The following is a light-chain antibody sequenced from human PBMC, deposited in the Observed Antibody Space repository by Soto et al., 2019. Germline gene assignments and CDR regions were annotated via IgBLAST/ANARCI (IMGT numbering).Light chain of an antibody. CDR2: DAS. Sequence: QSALTQPASVSGSPGQSIAISSTGSSSDVGGYKYVSWYQQHPGKAPKLMIYDASNRPSGGSDRFSGSKSGNTASLTISGLQSEDEADYYCSSYTSSNSYVFGTGTKVTVL. J-gene: IGLJ1*01. CDR1: SSDVGGYKY. V-gene: IGLV2-14*03. CDR3: SSYTSSNSYV.